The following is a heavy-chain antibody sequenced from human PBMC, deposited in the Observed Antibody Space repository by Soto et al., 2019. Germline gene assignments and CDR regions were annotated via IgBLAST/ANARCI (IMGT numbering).Heavy chain of an antibody. V-gene: IGHV4-30-4*01. CDR2: IHHTGPT. J-gene: IGHJ4*02. Sequence: QVQLQESGPGLVKPSQTLTLTCTVSRASISSGDYFWGWIRQSPGKGLEWIGHIHHTGPTYHSPSLKTRLAMSVDSSKNQFSLRLTSVTAADTAVYFCARAHPLWGDYDRIAFDYWGQGTLVTVSS. CDR1: RASISSGDYF. D-gene: IGHD4-17*01. CDR3: ARAHPLWGDYDRIAFDY.